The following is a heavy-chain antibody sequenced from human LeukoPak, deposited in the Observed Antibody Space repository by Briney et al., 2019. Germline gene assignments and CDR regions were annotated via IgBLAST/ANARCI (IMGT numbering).Heavy chain of an antibody. J-gene: IGHJ4*02. V-gene: IGHV4-59*08. Sequence: SETLSLTCTVSGGSIRSYYWSWIRQPPGKGLEWIGYIHSSGSTNYNPSLKSRVTISVDTSKNHFSLRLSSATAADTAVYYCARRQYGPFDYWGQGTLVTVSS. CDR1: GGSIRSYY. CDR3: ARRQYGPFDY. CDR2: IHSSGST. D-gene: IGHD2-2*01.